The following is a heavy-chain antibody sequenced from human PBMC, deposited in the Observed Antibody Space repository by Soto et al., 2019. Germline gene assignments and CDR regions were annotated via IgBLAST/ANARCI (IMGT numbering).Heavy chain of an antibody. D-gene: IGHD3-16*01. CDR1: GYTFTAYY. CDR2: INPNSGDT. V-gene: IGHV1-2*02. Sequence: QVHLVQSGAEVKKPGASVKVSCQASGYTFTAYYLHWVRQAPGQGLEWMGWINPNSGDTNYAQNFQGRVTMSRDTSINTAYMELSSLRSDDTAVYYCARDFWGSTSFWFDPWGQGTLVTVSS. J-gene: IGHJ5*02. CDR3: ARDFWGSTSFWFDP.